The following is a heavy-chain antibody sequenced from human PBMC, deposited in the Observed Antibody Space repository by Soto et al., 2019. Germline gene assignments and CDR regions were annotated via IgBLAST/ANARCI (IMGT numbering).Heavy chain of an antibody. D-gene: IGHD6-19*01. CDR3: ARLGSSGWYQGSYFDY. CDR1: GGSITRNDHY. CDR2: IKSSGST. J-gene: IGHJ4*02. V-gene: IGHV4-39*01. Sequence: QLQLQESGPGLVRPSETLSLICTVSGGSITRNDHYWGWIRQSPGKGLEWIGDIKSSGSTNYNLSLKSRVSMSVETSKNRFSLKMNSVTAADTAVYYCARLGSSGWYQGSYFDYWGQGTLVTVSS.